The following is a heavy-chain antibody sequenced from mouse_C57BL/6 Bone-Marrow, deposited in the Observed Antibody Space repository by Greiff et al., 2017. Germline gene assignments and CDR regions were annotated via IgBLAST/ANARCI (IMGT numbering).Heavy chain of an antibody. Sequence: QVQLQQPGPELVKPGASVKISCKASGYAFSSSWMHWVKQRPGKGLEWIGRIYPGDGDTNYNGKFKGKATLTADKSSSTAYMQLSSLTSEDSAVYFCARHEVPDGYYPPWFAYWGQGTLVTVSA. CDR2: IYPGDGDT. V-gene: IGHV1-82*01. CDR1: GYAFSSSW. D-gene: IGHD2-3*01. CDR3: ARHEVPDGYYPPWFAY. J-gene: IGHJ3*01.